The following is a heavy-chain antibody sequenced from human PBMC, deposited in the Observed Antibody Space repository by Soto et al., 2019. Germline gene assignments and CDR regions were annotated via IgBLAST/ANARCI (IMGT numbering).Heavy chain of an antibody. CDR3: ARARQYYYDSSGYYYD. CDR1: GGSISSYY. D-gene: IGHD3-22*01. Sequence: SETLSLTCTVSGGSISSYYWSWIRQPPGKGLEWIGYIYYSGSPNYNPSLNSRVTISVDTSKNQFSLKLSSVTAADTAVYYCARARQYYYDSSGYYYDWGQGTLVTVSS. V-gene: IGHV4-59*12. J-gene: IGHJ4*02. CDR2: IYYSGSP.